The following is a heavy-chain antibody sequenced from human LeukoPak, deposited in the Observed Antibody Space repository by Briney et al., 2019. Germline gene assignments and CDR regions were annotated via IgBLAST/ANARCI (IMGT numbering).Heavy chain of an antibody. CDR1: GGSISNYY. CDR2: IHDSGTA. Sequence: SETLSLTCTVSGGSISNYYWSWIRQPPGKGLEWIGYIHDSGTATYNPSLKTRVNISVDTSKIQFSLNLTSVTAADTAVYYCARLYGYTYGHGGMDVWGQGTTVTVCS. J-gene: IGHJ6*02. CDR3: ARLYGYTYGHGGMDV. D-gene: IGHD5-18*01. V-gene: IGHV4-59*08.